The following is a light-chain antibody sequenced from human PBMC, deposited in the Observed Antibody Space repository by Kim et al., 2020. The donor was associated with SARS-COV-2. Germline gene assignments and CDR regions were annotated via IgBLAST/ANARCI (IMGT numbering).Light chain of an antibody. CDR2: QAS. V-gene: IGKV1-5*01. CDR3: QHYNSYPYT. J-gene: IGKJ2*01. CDR1: QYLTSW. Sequence: DIHMTQSPSTLSASVGYTVTITCRASQYLTSWLAWYQQKPEKAPKLLIYQASTLESGVPSRLSGSGSGTEFSLTISSLQPDDFATYYCQHYNSYPYTFGQGTKLEI.